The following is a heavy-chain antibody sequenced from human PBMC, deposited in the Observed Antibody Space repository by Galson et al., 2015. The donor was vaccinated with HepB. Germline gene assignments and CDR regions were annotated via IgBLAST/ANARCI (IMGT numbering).Heavy chain of an antibody. J-gene: IGHJ4*02. V-gene: IGHV4-39*07. CDR3: ARAAGDSSTSANDY. D-gene: IGHD5-18*01. CDR1: GASISSSLYY. Sequence: ETLSFTCTVSGASISSSLYYWVWVRQPPEKGLEWIGSIYYTGNNYYKSSLKSRVTISADMSKNQFSLNVNSVTAADTAVYYWARAAGDSSTSANDYWGQGALVTVSS. CDR2: IYYTGNN.